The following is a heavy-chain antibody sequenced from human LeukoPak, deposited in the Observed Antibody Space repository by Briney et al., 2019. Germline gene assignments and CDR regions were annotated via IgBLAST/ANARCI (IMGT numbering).Heavy chain of an antibody. V-gene: IGHV3-23*01. CDR1: GFSFKSYA. Sequence: GGSLRLSCAASGFSFKSYAMSWVRQAPGKGLEWVSAINNDGDSTYSADSVKGRFTVSRDNSKNTLYLQMNSLRAEDAAVYYCAREAVAAPGGFDYWGQGTLVTVSS. CDR2: INNDGDST. CDR3: AREAVAAPGGFDY. J-gene: IGHJ4*02. D-gene: IGHD6-19*01.